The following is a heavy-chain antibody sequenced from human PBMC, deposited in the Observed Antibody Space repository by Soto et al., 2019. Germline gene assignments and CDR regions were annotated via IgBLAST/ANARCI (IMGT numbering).Heavy chain of an antibody. CDR2: INHSGST. D-gene: IGHD4-17*01. CDR3: ARGFWNPYYYGDSARGYFQH. V-gene: IGHV4-34*01. Sequence: NPSETLSLTCAVYGGSFSGYYWSWIRQPPGKGLEWIGEINHSGSTNYNPSLKSRVTISVDTSKNQFSLKLSSVTAADTAVYYCARGFWNPYYYGDSARGYFQHWGQGTLVTVSS. J-gene: IGHJ1*01. CDR1: GGSFSGYY.